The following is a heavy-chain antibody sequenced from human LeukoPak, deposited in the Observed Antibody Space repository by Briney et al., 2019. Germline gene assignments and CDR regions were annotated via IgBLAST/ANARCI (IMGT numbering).Heavy chain of an antibody. D-gene: IGHD2-15*01. CDR1: GGSISSSSYY. J-gene: IGHJ3*02. CDR3: ARHWTRYCSGGSCYSWAFDI. Sequence: PSETLSPTCTVSGGSISSSSYYWGWIRQPPGKGLEWIGSIYYSGSTYYNPSLKSRVTISVSTSKNQFSLKLSSVTAADTAVYYCARHWTRYCSGGSCYSWAFDIWGQGTLVTVSS. V-gene: IGHV4-39*01. CDR2: IYYSGST.